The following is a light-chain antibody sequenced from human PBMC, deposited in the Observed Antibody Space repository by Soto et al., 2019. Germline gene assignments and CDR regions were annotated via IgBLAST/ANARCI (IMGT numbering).Light chain of an antibody. V-gene: IGKV4-1*01. CDR3: QQYYSTPRT. Sequence: DIVLTQSPDSLAVALGERATINCKSSQSVLYSSNNKNYLAWYQQTPGQPPKLLIYWASTLESGVPDRFSGSGSGTDFTLTISSLQAEDVAVYYCQQYYSTPRTFGQGTKVEIK. J-gene: IGKJ1*01. CDR1: QSVLYSSNNKNY. CDR2: WAS.